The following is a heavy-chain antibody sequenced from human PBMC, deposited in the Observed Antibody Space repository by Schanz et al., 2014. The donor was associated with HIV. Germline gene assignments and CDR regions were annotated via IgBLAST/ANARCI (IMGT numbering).Heavy chain of an antibody. Sequence: QVQLVESGGGVVQPGRSLRLSCAASGFTFSSYGMHWVRQAPGKGLEWVALIWYDGSNRYYADSVEGRFTISRDNSKNTLYLQMNSLRGEDTAVYYCATAAVTDYSDNWGQGTLVTVSP. V-gene: IGHV3-33*01. CDR2: IWYDGSNR. CDR1: GFTFSSYG. J-gene: IGHJ4*02. CDR3: ATAAVTDYSDN. D-gene: IGHD4-17*01.